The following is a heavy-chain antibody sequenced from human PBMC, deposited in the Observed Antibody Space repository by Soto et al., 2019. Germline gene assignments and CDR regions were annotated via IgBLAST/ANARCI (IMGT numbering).Heavy chain of an antibody. V-gene: IGHV1-69*06. CDR1: GGTFSSYA. Sequence: SVKVSCKASGGTFSSYAISWVRQAPGQGLEWMGGIIPIFGTANYAQKFQGRVTITADKSTSTAYMELSSLRSEDTAVYYCASRYYKQYRPSPQLYCFDTWGQGTLVTVSS. D-gene: IGHD3-10*01. J-gene: IGHJ5*02. CDR3: ASRYYKQYRPSPQLYCFDT. CDR2: IIPIFGTA.